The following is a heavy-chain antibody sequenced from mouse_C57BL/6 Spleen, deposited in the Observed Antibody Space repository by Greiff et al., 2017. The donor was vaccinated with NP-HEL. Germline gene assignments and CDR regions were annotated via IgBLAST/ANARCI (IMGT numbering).Heavy chain of an antibody. Sequence: VQLQQSGAELVKPGASVKLSCTASGFNIKDYYMHWVKQRTEQGLEWIGRIDPEDGETKYAPKFLGKATITADTSSNTAYLQLSSLTSEDTAVYYCARWGLNYFDYWGQGTTLTVSS. D-gene: IGHD2-13*01. CDR3: ARWGLNYFDY. J-gene: IGHJ2*01. CDR2: IDPEDGET. CDR1: GFNIKDYY. V-gene: IGHV14-2*01.